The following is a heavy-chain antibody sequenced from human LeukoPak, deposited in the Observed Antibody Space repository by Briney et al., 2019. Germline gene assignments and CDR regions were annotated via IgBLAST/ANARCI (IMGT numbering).Heavy chain of an antibody. CDR3: AALTDRGYNF. J-gene: IGHJ4*02. V-gene: IGHV3-23*01. CDR1: GVTFSRYA. D-gene: IGHD5-24*01. Sequence: PGGSLRLSCAASGVTFSRYAMAWVRQAPGKGLEWVSAISTSGSSTYCADSVKGRFTISRDNSKNTLYLQMNSLRVEDTAVFYCAALTDRGYNFWGQGTLVTVSS. CDR2: ISTSGSST.